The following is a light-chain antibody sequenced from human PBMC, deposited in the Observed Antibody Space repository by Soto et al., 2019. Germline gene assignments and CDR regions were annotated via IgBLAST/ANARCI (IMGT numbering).Light chain of an antibody. CDR2: DAS. J-gene: IGKJ2*01. Sequence: EIVLTQSPATLSLSPGERATLSCRASQNVITSYLAWYQQKPGQSPRLLIYDASSRASGIPARFSGSGSGTDFTLTISSLEPEDFAVYYCHQRSYSAPYSFGQGTKLQIK. CDR1: QNVITSY. V-gene: IGKV3-11*01. CDR3: HQRSYSAPYS.